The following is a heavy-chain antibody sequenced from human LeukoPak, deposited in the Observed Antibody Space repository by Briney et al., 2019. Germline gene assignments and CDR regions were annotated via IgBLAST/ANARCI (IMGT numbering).Heavy chain of an antibody. CDR2: IYWDDDR. CDR3: AHIPNYYSNYYMDV. J-gene: IGHJ6*03. Sequence: SGPTLVNPTQTLTLTCTLSGFSLTTSGVGVGWVRQSPGEALECLALIYWDDDRRYSPSLKSRLTITKDTSKNQVVLTMSNMDPVDTGTYYCAHIPNYYSNYYMDVWGKGTTVTVSS. V-gene: IGHV2-5*02. CDR1: GFSLTTSGVG.